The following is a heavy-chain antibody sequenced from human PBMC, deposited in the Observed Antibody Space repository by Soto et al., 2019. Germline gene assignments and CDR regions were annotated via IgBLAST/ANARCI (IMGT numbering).Heavy chain of an antibody. CDR3: ASPIAYCGGDCYRLPAFDI. Sequence: GESLKISCKGSGYSFTSYWIGWVRQMPGKGLEWMGIIYPGDSDTRYSPSFQGQVTISADKSISTAYLQWSSLKASDTAMYYCASPIAYCGGDCYRLPAFDIWGQGTMVTVSS. J-gene: IGHJ3*02. CDR1: GYSFTSYW. CDR2: IYPGDSDT. D-gene: IGHD2-21*02. V-gene: IGHV5-51*01.